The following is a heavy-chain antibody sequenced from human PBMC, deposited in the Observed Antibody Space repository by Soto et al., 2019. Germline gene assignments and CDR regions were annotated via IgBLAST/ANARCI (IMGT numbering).Heavy chain of an antibody. CDR1: GGTFSSYA. D-gene: IGHD5-18*01. V-gene: IGHV1-69*12. CDR2: IIPIFGTA. Sequence: QVQLVQSGAEVKKPGSSVKVSCKASGGTFSSYAISWVRQAPGQGLEWMGGIIPIFGTANYAQKFQGRVMITAEESPSIDYTELSSLRAEDTAVYYCARASDVDPAMVRTYYFDYWGQGALVTVSS. CDR3: ARASDVDPAMVRTYYFDY. J-gene: IGHJ4*02.